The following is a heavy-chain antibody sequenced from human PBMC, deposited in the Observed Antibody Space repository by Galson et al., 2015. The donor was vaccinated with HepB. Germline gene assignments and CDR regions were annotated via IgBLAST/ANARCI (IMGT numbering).Heavy chain of an antibody. J-gene: IGHJ2*01. CDR2: ISGSGGST. D-gene: IGHD2-2*01. V-gene: IGHV3-23*01. Sequence: SLRLSCAASGFTFSSYAMSWVRQAPGKGLEWVSAISGSGGSTYYADSVKGRFTISRDNSKNTLYPQMYSLRAEDTAVYYCAKGLRLLWGGDFDLWGRGTLVTVSS. CDR3: AKGLRLLWGGDFDL. CDR1: GFTFSSYA.